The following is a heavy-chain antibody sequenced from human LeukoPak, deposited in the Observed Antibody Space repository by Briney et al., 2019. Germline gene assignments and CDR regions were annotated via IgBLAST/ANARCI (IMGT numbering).Heavy chain of an antibody. CDR3: ASHRSRDGYNRIDY. J-gene: IGHJ4*02. CDR2: IYYSGST. CDR1: GGSFSGYY. Sequence: SETLSLTCAVYGGSFSGYYWSWIRQPPGKGLEWIGSIYYSGSTYYNPSLKSRVTISVDTSKNQFSLKLSSVTAAYTAVYYWASHRSRDGYNRIDYWGQGTLVTVSS. V-gene: IGHV4-34*01. D-gene: IGHD5-24*01.